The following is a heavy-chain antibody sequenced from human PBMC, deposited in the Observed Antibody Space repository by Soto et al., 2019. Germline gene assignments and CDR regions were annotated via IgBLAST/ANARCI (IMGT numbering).Heavy chain of an antibody. D-gene: IGHD4-17*01. J-gene: IGHJ6*02. CDR2: ISSSSSYI. V-gene: IGHV3-21*01. CDR1: GFTFSSYS. Sequence: GESLKISCAASGFTFSSYSMNWVRQAPGKGLEWVSSISSSSSYIYYADSVKGRFTISRDNAKNSLYLQMNSLRAEDTAVYYCASVSRGDYVQYYYYGMDVWGQGTTVTVSS. CDR3: ASVSRGDYVQYYYYGMDV.